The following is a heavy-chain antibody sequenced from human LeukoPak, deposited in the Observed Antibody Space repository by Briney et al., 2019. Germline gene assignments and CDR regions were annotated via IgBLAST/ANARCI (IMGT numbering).Heavy chain of an antibody. CDR2: ISSNGGST. CDR1: GFTFSSYA. Sequence: GGSLRPSCSASGFTFSSYAMHWVRQAPGKGLEYVSAISSNGGSTYYADSVKGRFTISRDNSKNTLYLQMSSLRAEDTAVYYCVNPYCSGGSCYEGAFDYWGQGTLVTVSS. V-gene: IGHV3-64D*06. D-gene: IGHD2-15*01. CDR3: VNPYCSGGSCYEGAFDY. J-gene: IGHJ4*02.